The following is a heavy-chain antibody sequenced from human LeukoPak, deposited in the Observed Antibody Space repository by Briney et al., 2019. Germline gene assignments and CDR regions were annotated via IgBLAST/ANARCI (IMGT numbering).Heavy chain of an antibody. V-gene: IGHV3-7*01. Sequence: GGSLRLSCAASGFTFSSYGMHWVRQAPGKGLEWVANIKQDGSENFYVDSVKGRFTISRDNAKNSLYLQMNSLRAEDTAVYYCASDSAWNLHGGYLDHWGQGTLVSVSS. D-gene: IGHD2-15*01. CDR3: ASDSAWNLHGGYLDH. J-gene: IGHJ4*02. CDR2: IKQDGSEN. CDR1: GFTFSSYG.